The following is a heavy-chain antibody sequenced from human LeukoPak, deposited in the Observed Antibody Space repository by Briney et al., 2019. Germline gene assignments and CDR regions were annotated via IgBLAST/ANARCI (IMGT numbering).Heavy chain of an antibody. CDR3: ARDVLSAPGTFDY. D-gene: IGHD6-13*01. Sequence: GGSLRLSCAASGFTFSSYWMTWVRQAPGKGLEWVGNIKGDGSEKYYVDSVKGRFTISRDNAKNSLYLQMNSLRAEDTAVYYCARDVLSAPGTFDYWGQGALVTVSS. CDR1: GFTFSSYW. V-gene: IGHV3-7*01. CDR2: IKGDGSEK. J-gene: IGHJ4*02.